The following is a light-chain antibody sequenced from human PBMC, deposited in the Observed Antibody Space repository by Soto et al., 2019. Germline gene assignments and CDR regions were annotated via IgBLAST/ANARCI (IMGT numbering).Light chain of an antibody. CDR1: QSVHSN. V-gene: IGKV3-15*01. CDR3: HQYNNWPLT. J-gene: IGKJ4*01. CDR2: GAS. Sequence: EIVMTQSPVTLSVSPGERATLYCRASQSVHSNLAWYQQKPGQAPRLLIYGASTRATGIPARLSGSGSGTEFTLTISSLQPEDFAVYYCHQYNNWPLTFGGGTKVEIK.